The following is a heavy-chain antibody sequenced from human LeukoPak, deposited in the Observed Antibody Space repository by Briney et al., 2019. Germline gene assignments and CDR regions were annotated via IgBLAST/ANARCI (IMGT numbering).Heavy chain of an antibody. V-gene: IGHV4-39*01. CDR1: GVSISSSNNF. D-gene: IGHD5-24*01. CDR3: ARHEEEDGYNAKTFGY. Sequence: PSETLSLTCTDSGVSISSSNNFWGWIRQPPGKGLEWIGSVHYSGTTYYIPSLKSRVTISVDTSKNQFSLKLSSVTAADTAVYYCARHEEEDGYNAKTFGYWGQGTLVTVSS. CDR2: VHYSGTT. J-gene: IGHJ4*02.